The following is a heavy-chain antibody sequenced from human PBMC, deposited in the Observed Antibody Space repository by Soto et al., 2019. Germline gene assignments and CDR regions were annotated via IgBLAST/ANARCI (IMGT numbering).Heavy chain of an antibody. D-gene: IGHD3-10*01. J-gene: IGHJ6*02. CDR1: GYTFTSYD. V-gene: IGHV1-8*01. Sequence: ASVKVSCKASGYTFTSYDINWVRQATGQGLEWMGWMNPNSGNTGYAQKFQGRVTMTRNTSISTAYMELSSLRSEDTAVYYCARHKSLLLWFGESKTRYYYYGMDVWGQGTTVAVSS. CDR2: MNPNSGNT. CDR3: ARHKSLLLWFGESKTRYYYYGMDV.